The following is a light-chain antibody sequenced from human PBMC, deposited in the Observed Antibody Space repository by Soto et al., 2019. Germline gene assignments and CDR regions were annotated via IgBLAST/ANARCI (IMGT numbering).Light chain of an antibody. CDR2: EVS. CDR1: SSDVGGYNY. J-gene: IGLJ1*01. Sequence: SVLTQPASVSGSPGQSIAISCTGTSSDVGGYNYVSWYQQHPGKAPKLMIYEVSNRPSGVSNRFSGSKSGNTASLTISGLQAEDEADYYCSSYTSSSTYNYVFGTGTKATVL. V-gene: IGLV2-14*01. CDR3: SSYTSSSTYNYV.